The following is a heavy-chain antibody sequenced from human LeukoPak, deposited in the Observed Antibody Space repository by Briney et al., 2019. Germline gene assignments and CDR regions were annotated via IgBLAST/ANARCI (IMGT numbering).Heavy chain of an antibody. CDR2: IKQDGSGK. Sequence: GGSLRLSCAPSGFIFSNYWMSWVRQAPGKGLEWVAMIKQDGSGKYYVGSVKGRFTISRDNAKNSLYLQMNSLRAEDTAVYYCGVSVVIPAAFDHWGQGTLVTVSS. D-gene: IGHD2-2*01. J-gene: IGHJ4*02. CDR3: GVSVVIPAAFDH. CDR1: GFIFSNYW. V-gene: IGHV3-7*01.